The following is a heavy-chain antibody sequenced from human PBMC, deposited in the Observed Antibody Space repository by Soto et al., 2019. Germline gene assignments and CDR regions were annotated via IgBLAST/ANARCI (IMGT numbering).Heavy chain of an antibody. Sequence: QVQLVESGGSVVQPGRSLRLSCAASGFTFSSYGMHWVRQAPGKGLEWVAVISYDGSNKYYADSVKGRFTISRDNSKNTLYLQMNSLRAEDTAVYYCAKDLSASVMDVWGQGTTVTVSS. CDR3: AKDLSASVMDV. V-gene: IGHV3-30*18. CDR1: GFTFSSYG. J-gene: IGHJ6*02. D-gene: IGHD3-3*01. CDR2: ISYDGSNK.